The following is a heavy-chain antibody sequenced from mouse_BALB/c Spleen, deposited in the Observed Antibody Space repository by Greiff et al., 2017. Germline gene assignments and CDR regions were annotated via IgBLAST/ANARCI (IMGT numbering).Heavy chain of an antibody. CDR1: GFTFSSFG. D-gene: IGHD2-4*01. CDR2: ISSGSSTI. Sequence: EVHLVESGGGLVQPGGSRKLSCAASGFTFSSFGMHWVRQAPEKGLEWVAYISSGSSTIYYADTVKGRFTISRDNPKNTLFLQMTSLRSEDTAMYYCASVITKDAMDYWGQGTSVTVSS. V-gene: IGHV5-17*02. CDR3: ASVITKDAMDY. J-gene: IGHJ4*01.